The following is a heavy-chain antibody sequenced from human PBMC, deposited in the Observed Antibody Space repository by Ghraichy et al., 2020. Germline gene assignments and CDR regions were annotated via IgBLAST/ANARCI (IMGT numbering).Heavy chain of an antibody. V-gene: IGHV3-23*01. Sequence: GGSLRLSCAASGFTFSSYAMSWVRQAPGKGLEWVSAISGSGGSTYYADSVKGRFTISRDNSKNTLYLQMNSLRAEDTAVYYCANYGGNHDAFDIWGQGTMVTVSS. D-gene: IGHD4-23*01. CDR3: ANYGGNHDAFDI. CDR1: GFTFSSYA. J-gene: IGHJ3*02. CDR2: ISGSGGST.